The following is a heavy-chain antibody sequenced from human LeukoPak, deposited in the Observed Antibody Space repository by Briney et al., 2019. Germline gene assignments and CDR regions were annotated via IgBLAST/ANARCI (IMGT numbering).Heavy chain of an antibody. Sequence: PGGSLRLSCAASGFTFNNYAMNWVRQAPGKGLEWVSTINVGGDSTYYPDSVKGRFSISRDNSKNTLYLQMSSLRAEDTAIYYCARSPIPAAGTWSDPWGQGTLVTVSS. CDR2: INVGGDST. D-gene: IGHD6-13*01. J-gene: IGHJ5*02. V-gene: IGHV3-23*01. CDR1: GFTFNNYA. CDR3: ARSPIPAAGTWSDP.